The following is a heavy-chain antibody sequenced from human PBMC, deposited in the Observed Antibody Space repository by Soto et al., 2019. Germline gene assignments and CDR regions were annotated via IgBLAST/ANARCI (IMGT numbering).Heavy chain of an antibody. V-gene: IGHV1-18*01. Sequence: ASVKVSCKANGYIFTNYGISWVRQAPGQGLEWMGWINTYNGNTNHAQKLQGRVTMTTDTSTSTAYMELRSLRSDDTAVYYCARGVGSGTYYNQYNWFDPWGQGNLVTVSS. D-gene: IGHD3-10*01. CDR2: INTYNGNT. CDR1: GYIFTNYG. J-gene: IGHJ5*02. CDR3: ARGVGSGTYYNQYNWFDP.